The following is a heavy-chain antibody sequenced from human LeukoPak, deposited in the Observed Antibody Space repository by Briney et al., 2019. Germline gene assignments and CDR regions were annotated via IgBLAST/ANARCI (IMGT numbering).Heavy chain of an antibody. J-gene: IGHJ4*02. D-gene: IGHD6-6*01. V-gene: IGHV1-24*01. CDR2: LHPEDREV. CDR3: ATAEQLV. Sequence: ASVKVSCRVSGDTLTEISIHWVQQTPGKGLEWMGGLHPEDREVIYAQKFQGRVTMTEDSSTDTAYMDLRSLRSEDTAVYYCATAEQLVWGQGILVTVSS. CDR1: GDTLTEIS.